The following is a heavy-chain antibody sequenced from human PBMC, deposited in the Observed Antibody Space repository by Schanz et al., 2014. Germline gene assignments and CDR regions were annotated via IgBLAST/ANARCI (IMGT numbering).Heavy chain of an antibody. J-gene: IGHJ4*02. CDR3: ARSRGFDSIFDF. V-gene: IGHV3-48*01. CDR1: GFTFISYD. D-gene: IGHD5-12*01. CDR2: ISSSGTSI. Sequence: AQLVESGGGVVQPGRSLRLSCVASGFTFISYDIHWVRQAPGKGLEWVSFISSSGTSIYYADSVKGRFTISRDNAKNSLYLQMNSLRAEDTAVYYCARSRGFDSIFDFWGRGTLVTVSS.